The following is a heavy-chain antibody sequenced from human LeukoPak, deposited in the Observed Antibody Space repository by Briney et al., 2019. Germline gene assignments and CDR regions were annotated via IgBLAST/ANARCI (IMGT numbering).Heavy chain of an antibody. J-gene: IGHJ6*02. D-gene: IGHD5-18*01. CDR2: ISTYNGDT. CDR3: ARVHVDTAMVLDHYGMDV. CDR1: GYTFTSYG. Sequence: GASVKVSCKASGYTFTSYGIRWVRQAPGQGLEWMGWISTYNGDTNYAQKLQGRVTMTRDTSISTAYMELSRLRSDDTAVYYCARVHVDTAMVLDHYGMDVWGQGTTVTVSS. V-gene: IGHV1-18*01.